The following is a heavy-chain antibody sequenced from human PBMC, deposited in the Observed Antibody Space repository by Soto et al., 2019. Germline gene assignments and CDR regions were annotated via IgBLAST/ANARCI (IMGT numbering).Heavy chain of an antibody. CDR1: GYTFSNSA. V-gene: IGHV1-3*01. J-gene: IGHJ4*02. Sequence: ASVKISCKASGYTFSNSAMHWVRQAPGQRLEWMGWINAGNDNTKYSQKFQGRVTITRDTSASTAYMELSSLRSEDTAVYYCTMYNRPWSLGYWGQGTLVTVSS. CDR3: TMYNRPWSLGY. D-gene: IGHD1-20*01. CDR2: INAGNDNT.